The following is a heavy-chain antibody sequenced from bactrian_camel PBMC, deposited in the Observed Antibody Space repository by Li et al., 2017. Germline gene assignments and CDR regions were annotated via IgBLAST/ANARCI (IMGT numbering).Heavy chain of an antibody. CDR2: INKRGNST. Sequence: VQLVESGGGLVQPGGSLRLSCAASGFTFSAYAMTWIRQAPGKGLEWISAINKRGNSTFYADAVKGRFTISRINAKNLLYLQLYDLKTEDTGVYYCATGSYDGDWFALNYWGQGTQVTVS. V-gene: IGHV3S31*01. CDR1: GFTFSAYA. CDR3: ATGSYDGDWFALNY. J-gene: IGHJ4*01. D-gene: IGHD7*01.